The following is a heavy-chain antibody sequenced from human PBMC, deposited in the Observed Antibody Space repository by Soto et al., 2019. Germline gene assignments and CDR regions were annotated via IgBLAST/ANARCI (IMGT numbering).Heavy chain of an antibody. J-gene: IGHJ6*02. CDR2: INHSGST. CDR1: GGSFSGYY. Sequence: SETLSLTCAVYGGSFSGYYWCWIRLPPGKGLEWIGEINHSGSTNYNPSLKSRVTISVDTSKNQFSLKLSSVTAADTAVYYCARAGGPYYDFWSGYPRYYYGMDVWGQGTTVT. V-gene: IGHV4-34*01. D-gene: IGHD3-3*01. CDR3: ARAGGPYYDFWSGYPRYYYGMDV.